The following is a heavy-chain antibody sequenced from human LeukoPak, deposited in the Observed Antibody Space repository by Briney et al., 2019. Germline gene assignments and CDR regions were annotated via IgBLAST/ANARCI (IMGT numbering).Heavy chain of an antibody. CDR2: ISWNSGSI. V-gene: IGHV3-9*01. CDR3: AKDLSGSSRGFDY. J-gene: IGHJ4*02. Sequence: GRSLRLSCAASGFTFDDYAMHWVRQAPGKGLEWVSGISWNSGSIGYADSVKGRFTISRDNAKNSLYLQMNSLRAEDTALYYCAKDLSGSSRGFDYWGQGTLVTVSS. D-gene: IGHD6-13*01. CDR1: GFTFDDYA.